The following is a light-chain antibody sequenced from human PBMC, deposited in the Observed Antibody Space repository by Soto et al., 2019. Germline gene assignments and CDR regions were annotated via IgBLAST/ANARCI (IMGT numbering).Light chain of an antibody. V-gene: IGLV2-14*01. CDR2: DVT. Sequence: QSVLTQPASVSGSPGQSITISCTGTSSDVGGYNFVSWYQQHPGKAPKLMIYDVTHRPSGVSNRFSGSKSGNTASLTISGLQAEDEADYYCLSYSSSTSPYGLGPATKLTVL. J-gene: IGLJ1*01. CDR3: LSYSSSTSPYG. CDR1: SSDVGGYNF.